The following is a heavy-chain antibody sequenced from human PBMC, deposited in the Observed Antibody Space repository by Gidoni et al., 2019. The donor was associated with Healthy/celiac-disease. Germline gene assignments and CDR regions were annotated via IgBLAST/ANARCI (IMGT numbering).Heavy chain of an antibody. CDR1: GYTFTSYG. D-gene: IGHD5-18*01. Sequence: QVQLVQSGAEVKKPGASVKVPCTASGYTFTSYGISWVRQAPGQGLEWMGWISAYNGNTNYAQKLQGRVTMTTDTSTSTAYMELRSLRSDDTAVYYCARVIQLWYFSFTPFWFDPWGQGTLVTVSS. V-gene: IGHV1-18*01. J-gene: IGHJ5*02. CDR3: ARVIQLWYFSFTPFWFDP. CDR2: ISAYNGNT.